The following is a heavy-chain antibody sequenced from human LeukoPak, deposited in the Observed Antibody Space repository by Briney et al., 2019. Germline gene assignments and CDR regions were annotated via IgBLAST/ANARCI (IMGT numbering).Heavy chain of an antibody. V-gene: IGHV4-59*07. CDR2: IYYSGRT. J-gene: IGHJ3*02. D-gene: IGHD6-13*01. CDR3: ASTQQQLVSLPLLTFDI. CDR1: GRSISSHY. Sequence: SDTLSLICTVSGRSISSHYWSWIRQPRGKALEWIGYIYYSGRTNQNPSLKSRVTISVDTSKSQFSLTLSSVTAADTAVYYCASTQQQLVSLPLLTFDIWGQGTMVTVSS.